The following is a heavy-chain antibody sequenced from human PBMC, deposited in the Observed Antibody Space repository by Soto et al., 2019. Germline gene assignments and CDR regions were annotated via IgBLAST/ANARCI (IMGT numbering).Heavy chain of an antibody. CDR1: GFTFSSHW. V-gene: IGHV3-7*01. CDR2: IRQDGREE. Sequence: EVQLVESGGGLVHPGGSLGLSCAASGFTFSSHWMSWVRQAPGKGLEWVANIRQDGREEQDLDSVKGRFTLSRDNAKNSLYLQMNGLRVEDTAVYYCAKSEGYSFDIRGQGTLVTVSS. J-gene: IGHJ3*02. CDR3: AKSEGYSFDI. D-gene: IGHD6-13*01.